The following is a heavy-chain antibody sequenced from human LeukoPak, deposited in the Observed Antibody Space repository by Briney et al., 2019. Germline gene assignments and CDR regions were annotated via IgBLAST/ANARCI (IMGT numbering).Heavy chain of an antibody. J-gene: IGHJ4*02. D-gene: IGHD4-23*01. CDR3: ARGRPHGNDY. CDR1: GFTFTDYA. Sequence: GGSLRLSCAASGFTFTDYAMYWVRQAPGKGLEWVAVISYDRGIKDYAGSVKGRFSISRDNAKNTLYLQMNSLRVEDTAVYYCARGRPHGNDYWGQGTLVTVSS. V-gene: IGHV3-30-3*01. CDR2: ISYDRGIK.